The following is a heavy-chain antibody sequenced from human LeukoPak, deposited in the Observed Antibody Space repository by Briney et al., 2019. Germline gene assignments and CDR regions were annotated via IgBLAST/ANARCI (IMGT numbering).Heavy chain of an antibody. CDR2: IYYSGST. CDR3: VRGSDDSSGYDSGYYFDY. CDR1: GGSISSYY. D-gene: IGHD3-22*01. Sequence: SETLSLTCTVSGGSISSYYWSWIRQPPGKGLEWIGYIYYSGSTNYNPSLKSRVTISVDTSKNQFSLKLSSVTAADTAMYYCVRGSDDSSGYDSGYYFDYWGQGTLVTVSS. J-gene: IGHJ4*02. V-gene: IGHV4-59*01.